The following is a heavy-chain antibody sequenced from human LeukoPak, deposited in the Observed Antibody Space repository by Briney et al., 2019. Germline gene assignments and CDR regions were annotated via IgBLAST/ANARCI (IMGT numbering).Heavy chain of an antibody. J-gene: IGHJ5*02. CDR1: GGSISSYY. D-gene: IGHD1-14*01. CDR2: INTSGGT. V-gene: IGHV4-4*07. CDR3: ARDGELEPPGYNWFDP. Sequence: SETLSLTCTVSGGSISSYYWSWIRQPAGKGLEWIGRINTSGGTNYNPSLKSRVTMSVDTSKNQFSLKLSSVTAADTAVYYCARDGELEPPGYNWFDPWGQGTLVTVSS.